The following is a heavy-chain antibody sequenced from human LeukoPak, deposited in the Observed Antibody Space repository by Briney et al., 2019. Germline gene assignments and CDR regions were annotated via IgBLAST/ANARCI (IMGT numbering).Heavy chain of an antibody. CDR3: ARATEVSNWFDP. CDR2: IYYSGST. D-gene: IGHD1-14*01. Sequence: PSETLSLTCTVSGGSISSYYWSWIRQPPGKGLEWIGYIYYSGSTNYNPSLKSRVTISVDTSKNQFSLKLSSVTAADTAVYYCARATEVSNWFDPWGQGTLVTVSS. CDR1: GGSISSYY. J-gene: IGHJ5*02. V-gene: IGHV4-59*01.